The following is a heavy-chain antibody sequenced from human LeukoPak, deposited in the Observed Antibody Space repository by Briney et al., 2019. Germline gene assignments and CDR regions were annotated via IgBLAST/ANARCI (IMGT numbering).Heavy chain of an antibody. Sequence: PSETLSLTCAVYGGSFSGYYWSWIRQPPGKGLEWIGEINHSGSTNYNPSLKSRVTISVDTSKNQFSLKLSSVTAADTAVYYCARGLKYDYVWGSYRYTYYFDYWGQGTLVTVSS. J-gene: IGHJ4*02. V-gene: IGHV4-34*01. D-gene: IGHD3-16*02. CDR2: INHSGST. CDR3: ARGLKYDYVWGSYRYTYYFDY. CDR1: GGSFSGYY.